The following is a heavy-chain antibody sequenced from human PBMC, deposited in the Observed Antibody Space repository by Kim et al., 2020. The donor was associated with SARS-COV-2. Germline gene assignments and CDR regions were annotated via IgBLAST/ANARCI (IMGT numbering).Heavy chain of an antibody. CDR3: ARVREMATTSD. CDR1: GGSFSAYY. CDR2: INHSGST. J-gene: IGHJ4*02. Sequence: SETLSLTCAVYGGSFSAYYWSWIRQPPGKGLEWIGEINHSGSTNYNPSLKSRVTISVDTSKNQFSLKLSSVTAADTAVYYCARVREMATTSDWGQGTLVTVSS. D-gene: IGHD5-12*01. V-gene: IGHV4-34*01.